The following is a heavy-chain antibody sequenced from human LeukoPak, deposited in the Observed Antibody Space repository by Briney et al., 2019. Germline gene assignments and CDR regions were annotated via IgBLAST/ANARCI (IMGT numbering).Heavy chain of an antibody. Sequence: SQTLSLTCTVSGDSITSGGYYWSWIRQRPGKGLEWIGYIYKTGSTYYNPSLKSRVTISVDTSKNQFSLKLSSVTAADTAVYYCARGIRSGEDFDYWGQGTLVTVSS. J-gene: IGHJ4*02. D-gene: IGHD4-17*01. CDR2: IYKTGST. CDR3: ARGIRSGEDFDY. V-gene: IGHV4-31*03. CDR1: GDSITSGGYY.